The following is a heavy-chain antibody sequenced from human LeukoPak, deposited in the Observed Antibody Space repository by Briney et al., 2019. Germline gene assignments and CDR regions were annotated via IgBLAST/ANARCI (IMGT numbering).Heavy chain of an antibody. CDR2: IYDSGST. D-gene: IGHD1-1*01. CDR1: GGSIRSSYYY. V-gene: IGHV4-39*07. Sequence: SETLSLTCTVSGGSIRSSYYYWGWIRQPPGKGLEWIGSIYDSGSTYYNPSLKSRVTISVDRSKNQFSLKLSSVTAADTAVYYCARVGGTNYYYYGMDVWGQGTTVTVSS. CDR3: ARVGGTNYYYYGMDV. J-gene: IGHJ6*02.